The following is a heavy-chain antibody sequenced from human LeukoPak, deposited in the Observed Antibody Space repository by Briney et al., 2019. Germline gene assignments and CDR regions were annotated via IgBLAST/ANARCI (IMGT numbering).Heavy chain of an antibody. CDR3: ARERVGYCSGGSCYSSYYYYYMDV. D-gene: IGHD2-15*01. J-gene: IGHJ6*03. V-gene: IGHV3-7*01. Sequence: GGSLRLSCAASGFTFSSYWMSWVRQAPGKGLEWVANIKQDGSEKYYVDSVKGRFTISRDNAKNSLYLQMNSLRAEDTAVYYCARERVGYCSGGSCYSSYYYYYMDVWGKGTTVTVSS. CDR1: GFTFSSYW. CDR2: IKQDGSEK.